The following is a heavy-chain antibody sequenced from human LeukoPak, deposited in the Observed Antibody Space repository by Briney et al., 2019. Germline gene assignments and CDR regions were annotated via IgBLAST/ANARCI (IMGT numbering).Heavy chain of an antibody. CDR3: ARDKWVKAGSSWLHYAMDV. V-gene: IGHV4-30-4*01. D-gene: IGHD6-13*01. CDR2: MYYSGST. Sequence: SSQTLSLTCTVSGGSIRSDDSYWTWMRQAPGKGLEWIGYMYYSGSTYFNPSLKSRVSISEDTSKSQISLKLTSVTAADTAVYYCARDKWVKAGSSWLHYAMDVWGQGTTVIVSS. J-gene: IGHJ6*02. CDR1: GGSIRSDDSY.